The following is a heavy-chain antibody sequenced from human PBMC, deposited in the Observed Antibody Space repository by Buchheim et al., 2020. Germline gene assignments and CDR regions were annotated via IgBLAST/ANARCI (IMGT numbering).Heavy chain of an antibody. CDR1: GGSISSGGYS. D-gene: IGHD4-17*01. CDR3: ARVHDPMTTVTEGAAFDI. V-gene: IGHV4-30-2*05. Sequence: QLQLQESGSGLVKPSQTLSLTCAVSGGSISSGGYSWSWIRQPPGKGLEWIGYIYYSGSTYYNPSLKSRVTISVDTSKNQFSLKLSSVTAADTAVYYCARVHDPMTTVTEGAAFDIWGQGT. CDR2: IYYSGST. J-gene: IGHJ3*02.